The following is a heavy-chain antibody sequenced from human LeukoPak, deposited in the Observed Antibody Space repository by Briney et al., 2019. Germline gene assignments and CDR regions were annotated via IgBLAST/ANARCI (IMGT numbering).Heavy chain of an antibody. Sequence: SETLSLTCTVSGGSINGYYWSWIRQPPGKGLEWIGYIYYSGSTNYNPSLKSRVTISVDTSKNQFSLKLSSVTAADTAVYYCARVTHNWFDPWGQGTLVTVSS. CDR1: GGSINGYY. CDR3: ARVTHNWFDP. CDR2: IYYSGST. J-gene: IGHJ5*02. V-gene: IGHV4-59*01.